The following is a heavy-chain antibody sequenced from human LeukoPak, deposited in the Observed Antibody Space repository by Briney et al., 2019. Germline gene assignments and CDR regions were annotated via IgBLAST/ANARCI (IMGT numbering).Heavy chain of an antibody. CDR2: ISYDGSNK. Sequence: PGRSLRLSCAASGFTFSSYAMHWVRQAPGKGLEWVAVISYDGSNKYYADSVKGRFTISRDNSKNTLYLQMNTLRAEDTAVYYCARDADYGGSPDAFDVWGRGTIVTVSS. CDR1: GFTFSSYA. J-gene: IGHJ3*01. V-gene: IGHV3-30*14. CDR3: ARDADYGGSPDAFDV. D-gene: IGHD4-23*01.